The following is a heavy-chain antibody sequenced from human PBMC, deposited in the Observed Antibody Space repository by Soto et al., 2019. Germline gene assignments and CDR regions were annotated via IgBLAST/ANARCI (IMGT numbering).Heavy chain of an antibody. J-gene: IGHJ3*02. CDR2: INHSGST. CDR3: ARATPYYDFWSDAFDI. D-gene: IGHD3-3*01. Sequence: QVQLQQWGAGLLKPSETLSLTCAVYGGSFSGYYWSWIRQPPGKGLEWIGEINHSGSTNYNPSLKGRVTISVDTSKNQFSLKLSSVTAADTAVYYCARATPYYDFWSDAFDIWGQGTMVTVSS. V-gene: IGHV4-34*01. CDR1: GGSFSGYY.